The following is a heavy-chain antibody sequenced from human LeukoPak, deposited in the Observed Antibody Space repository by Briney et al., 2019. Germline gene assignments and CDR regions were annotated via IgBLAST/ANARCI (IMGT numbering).Heavy chain of an antibody. CDR3: ARRGSSSWYLDY. J-gene: IGHJ4*02. Sequence: GGSLRLSCAASGFTVSSNYMSWVRQAPGKGLEWVSVIYSGGNTYYADSVKGRFTISRDNSKNMLYLQMNSLRAEDTAVYYCARRGSSSWYLDYWGQGTLVTVSS. V-gene: IGHV3-53*01. D-gene: IGHD6-13*01. CDR2: IYSGGNT. CDR1: GFTVSSNY.